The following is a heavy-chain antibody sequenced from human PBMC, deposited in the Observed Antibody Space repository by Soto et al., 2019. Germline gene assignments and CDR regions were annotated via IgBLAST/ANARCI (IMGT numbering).Heavy chain of an antibody. V-gene: IGHV1-8*01. CDR1: GDTFTKYD. CDR2: MNPSNGNA. Sequence: ASVKVSCKASGDTFTKYDFNWVRQATGQGLEWMGWMNPSNGNAGYAQKYRGRVTMTSNTSITTAYMELSGLRYDDTAVYYCARRTKRSGPNYFDLWGQGTLVTVYS. J-gene: IGHJ4*02. CDR3: ARRTKRSGPNYFDL. D-gene: IGHD6-25*01.